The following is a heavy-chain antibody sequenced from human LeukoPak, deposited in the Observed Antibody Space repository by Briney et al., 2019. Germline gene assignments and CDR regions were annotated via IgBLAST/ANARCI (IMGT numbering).Heavy chain of an antibody. CDR2: IYYSGST. CDR3: ARAQGLDYFDY. Sequence: SETLSLTCTVSGGSISSYYWSWIRQPPGKGLEWIGYIYYSGSTNYNPSLKSRVTISVDTSKNQFSLKLSSVTAADTAVYYCARAQGLDYFDYWGQGTLVTVSS. V-gene: IGHV4-59*01. J-gene: IGHJ4*02. CDR1: GGSISSYY.